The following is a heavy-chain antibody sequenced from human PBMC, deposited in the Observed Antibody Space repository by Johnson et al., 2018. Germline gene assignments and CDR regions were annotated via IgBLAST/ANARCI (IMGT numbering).Heavy chain of an antibody. D-gene: IGHD2-8*01. V-gene: IGHV3-30*18. Sequence: QVQLVQSGGGVVQPGRSLRLSCAASGFIFSTYDMHWVRQAPGKGLEWVAVIAHDGNNENYEDSVKGRFTISRDNSKNTRFLEMYSLRPEDTAGYYCAKDLGEDVVLSAQYEVYGMGGWGQGTAVTV. CDR3: AKDLGEDVVLSAQYEVYGMGG. CDR2: IAHDGNNE. CDR1: GFIFSTYD. J-gene: IGHJ6*02.